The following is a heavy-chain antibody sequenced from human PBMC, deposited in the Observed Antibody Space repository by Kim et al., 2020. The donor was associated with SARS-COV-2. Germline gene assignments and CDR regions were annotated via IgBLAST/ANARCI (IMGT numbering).Heavy chain of an antibody. J-gene: IGHJ4*02. Sequence: ASVKVSCKASGYTFTSYDINWVRQATGQGLEWMGWMNPNSGNTGYAQKFQGRVTMTRNTSISTAYMELSSLRSEDTAVYYCARSVGYCTGGVCYTVGYWGQGTLVTVSS. CDR1: GYTFTSYD. CDR3: ARSVGYCTGGVCYTVGY. D-gene: IGHD2-8*02. V-gene: IGHV1-8*01. CDR2: MNPNSGNT.